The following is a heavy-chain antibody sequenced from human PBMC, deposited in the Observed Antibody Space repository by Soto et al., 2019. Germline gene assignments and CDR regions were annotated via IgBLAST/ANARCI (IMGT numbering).Heavy chain of an antibody. CDR2: ISAYKGNT. CDR3: SRAGAYGSFYFFDY. CDR1: GYSFSNFG. Sequence: ASVKVSCKASGYSFSNFGFTWLRQAPGQGLEWMGWISAYKGNTDLAQKFQGRVTMTTDTSTSTAYMELWYLTSDDTAVYYCSRAGAYGSFYFFDYWGQGTLVTVSS. J-gene: IGHJ4*02. D-gene: IGHD3-10*01. V-gene: IGHV1-18*01.